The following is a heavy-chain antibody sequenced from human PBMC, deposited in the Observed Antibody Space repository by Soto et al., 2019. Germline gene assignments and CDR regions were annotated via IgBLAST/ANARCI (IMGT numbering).Heavy chain of an antibody. V-gene: IGHV4-39*02. D-gene: IGHD2-15*01. CDR3: AKEDIVVVVAAKGASYYYYGMDV. J-gene: IGHJ6*02. CDR1: GGSISSSSYY. CDR2: IYYSGST. Sequence: SETLSLTCTVSGGSISSSSYYWGWIRQPPGKGLEWIGSIYYSGSTYYNPSLKSRVTISVDTSKNQFSLKLSSVTAADTAVYYCAKEDIVVVVAAKGASYYYYGMDVWGQGTTVTVSS.